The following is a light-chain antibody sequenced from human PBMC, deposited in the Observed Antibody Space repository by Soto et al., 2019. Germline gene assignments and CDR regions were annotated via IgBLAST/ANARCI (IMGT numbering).Light chain of an antibody. J-gene: IGKJ5*01. CDR2: GAS. V-gene: IGKV3-15*01. Sequence: EIVMTQSPATLSVSPGERATLSCRASQSISTNFAWYQQRPGQAPRLLIYGASTRATGLPAWFSGSCSGTEITLTISGLQSEDFAFYCCQQDHNCPLPFGQGTRLEIK. CDR3: QQDHNCPLP. CDR1: QSISTN.